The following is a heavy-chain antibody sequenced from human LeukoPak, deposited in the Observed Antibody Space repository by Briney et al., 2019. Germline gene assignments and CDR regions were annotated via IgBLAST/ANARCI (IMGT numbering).Heavy chain of an antibody. CDR1: GGSISSSNW. CDR2: IHHSGST. D-gene: IGHD6-13*01. CDR3: ASSGIAAAGTLDY. V-gene: IGHV4-4*02. J-gene: IGHJ4*02. Sequence: SGTLSLTCAVSGGSISSSNWWSWVRQPPGQGLEWIGEIHHSGSTNYNPSLKSRVTISVDRSKNQFSLKLSSVTAADTAVYYCASSGIAAAGTLDYWGQGTLVTVSS.